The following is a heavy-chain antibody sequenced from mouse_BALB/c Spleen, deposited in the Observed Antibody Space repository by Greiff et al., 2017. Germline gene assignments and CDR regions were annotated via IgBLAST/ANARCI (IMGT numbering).Heavy chain of an antibody. V-gene: IGHV2-9*02. CDR2: IWAGGST. Sequence: VHLVESGPGLVAPSQSLSITCTVSGFSLTSYGVHWVRQPPGKGLEWLGVIWAGGSTNYNSALMSRLSISKDNSKSQVFLKMNSLQTDDTAMYYCARDHYGSSYYAMDYWGQGTSVTVSS. J-gene: IGHJ4*01. D-gene: IGHD1-1*01. CDR1: GFSLTSYG. CDR3: ARDHYGSSYYAMDY.